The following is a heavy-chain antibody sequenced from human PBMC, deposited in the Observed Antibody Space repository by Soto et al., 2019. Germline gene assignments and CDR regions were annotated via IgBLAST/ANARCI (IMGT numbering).Heavy chain of an antibody. D-gene: IGHD2-8*02. CDR1: GFVFSSYS. CDR3: GTDGRLRPTGHYYYMDV. Sequence: QPGGSLRLSCAASGFVFSSYSMHWVRLAPGKGLEWVSYISESSNAIYYADSVKGRFTISRDNAKNSLYLQMNSLRAEDTALYYCGTDGRLRPTGHYYYMDVGGEGATVTV. V-gene: IGHV3-48*01. CDR2: ISESSNAI. J-gene: IGHJ6*03.